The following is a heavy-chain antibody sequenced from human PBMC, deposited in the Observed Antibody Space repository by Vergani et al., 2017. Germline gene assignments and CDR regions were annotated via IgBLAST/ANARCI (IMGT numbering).Heavy chain of an antibody. CDR1: GFSVSNSG. Sequence: QVQLVESGGGVVQPGGSLRLSCVASGFSVSNSGMHWVRQTPGKGLEWVAFIQYDGSDIFYADFVEGRFTISRDNSKNSLYLQMRSLRFDDSAVYYCANEGFANRIRGWLDHWGQGALVTVSS. J-gene: IGHJ4*02. CDR3: ANEGFANRIRGWLDH. D-gene: IGHD3-10*01. V-gene: IGHV3-30*02. CDR2: IQYDGSDI.